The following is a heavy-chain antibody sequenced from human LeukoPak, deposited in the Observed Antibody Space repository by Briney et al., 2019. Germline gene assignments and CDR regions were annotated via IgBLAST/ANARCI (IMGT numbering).Heavy chain of an antibody. Sequence: PGGSLRLSCAASGFTFSIYSMNWVRQAPGKGLEWVSYISASGNTIDYADSVKGRSTISRDTAKNSLYLQMNSLRAEDTAAYYCARAKSNYYYYMDVWGKGTTVTVSS. CDR3: ARAKSNYYYYMDV. CDR2: ISASGNTI. CDR1: GFTFSIYS. V-gene: IGHV3-48*01. J-gene: IGHJ6*03.